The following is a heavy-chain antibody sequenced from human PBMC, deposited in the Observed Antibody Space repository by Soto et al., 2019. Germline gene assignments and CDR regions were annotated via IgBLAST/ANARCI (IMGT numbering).Heavy chain of an antibody. D-gene: IGHD3-10*01. J-gene: IGHJ5*02. V-gene: IGHV4-30-2*01. CDR3: ARGVVRGVISWFGP. CDR1: GGSISSGGYS. Sequence: SETLSLTCAVSGGSISSGGYSWSWIRQPPGKGLEWIGYIYHSGSTYYNPSLKSRVTISVDRSKNQFSLKLSSVTAADTAVYYCARGVVRGVISWFGPWGQGTLVTVSS. CDR2: IYHSGST.